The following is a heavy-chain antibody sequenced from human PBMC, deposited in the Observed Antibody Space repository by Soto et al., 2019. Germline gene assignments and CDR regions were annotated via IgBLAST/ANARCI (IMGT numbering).Heavy chain of an antibody. D-gene: IGHD1-20*01. CDR2: INHSGST. V-gene: IGHV4-34*01. Sequence: QVQLQQWGAGLLKPSETLSLTCAVYGGSFSGYYWSWIRQPPGKGLEWIGEINHSGSTNYNPSLKSRVTISVDTSKNQFSLKLSSVTAADTAVYYCARVLTAWFDPWGQGTLVTVSS. CDR3: ARVLTAWFDP. CDR1: GGSFSGYY. J-gene: IGHJ5*02.